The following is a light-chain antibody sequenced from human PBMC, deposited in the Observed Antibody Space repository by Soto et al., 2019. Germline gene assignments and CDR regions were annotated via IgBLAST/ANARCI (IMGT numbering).Light chain of an antibody. Sequence: DIVLTQSPATLSLSPGERATLSCRASQSVSSSLAWYQQKPGQAPRLLIYDASNRATGIPARFSGSGSGTDFTLIISSLEPEDFAVYYCQQRSNWPITFGQGTRLEMK. CDR1: QSVSSS. J-gene: IGKJ5*01. CDR2: DAS. V-gene: IGKV3-11*01. CDR3: QQRSNWPIT.